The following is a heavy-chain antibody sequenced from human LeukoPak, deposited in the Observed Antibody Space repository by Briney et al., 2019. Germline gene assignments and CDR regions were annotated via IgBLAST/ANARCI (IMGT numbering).Heavy chain of an antibody. CDR2: IKTDGSST. V-gene: IGHV3-74*01. J-gene: IGHJ4*02. CDR3: ARAYHADSSGWGY. CDR1: GFTFNTYW. D-gene: IGHD3-22*01. Sequence: RAGGSLRLSCAASGFTFNTYWMHWLRHAPGKGLEWVSRIKTDGSSTTYADSVKGRFTISRDNAKSPLYLQMNSLRAEDTAGYYCARAYHADSSGWGYWGQGTLVTGSS.